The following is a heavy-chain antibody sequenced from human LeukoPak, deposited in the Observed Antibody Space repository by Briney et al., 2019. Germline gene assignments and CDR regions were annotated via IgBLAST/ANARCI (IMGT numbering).Heavy chain of an antibody. V-gene: IGHV3-21*01. J-gene: IGHJ4*02. CDR1: GFTFSSYS. Sequence: GGSLRLSCAASGFTFSSYSMNWVRQAPGKGLEWVSSISSSSSYIYYADSVKGRFTTSRDNAKNSLYLQMNSLRAEDTAVYYCARDTEGAELFDYWGQGTLVTVSS. CDR2: ISSSSSYI. CDR3: ARDTEGAELFDY. D-gene: IGHD1-26*01.